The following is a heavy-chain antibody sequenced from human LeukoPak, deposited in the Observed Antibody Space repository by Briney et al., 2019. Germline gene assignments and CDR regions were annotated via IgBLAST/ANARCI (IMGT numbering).Heavy chain of an antibody. CDR1: GFTFSSYS. CDR3: ARIIAAHPGY. D-gene: IGHD6-6*01. J-gene: IGHJ4*02. V-gene: IGHV3-21*01. Sequence: GGSLRLSCAASGFTFSSYSMNWVRQAPGKGLEWVSSISSSSSYIYYANSVKGRFTISRDNAKNSLYLQMNSLRAEDTAVYYCARIIAAHPGYWGQGTLVTVSS. CDR2: ISSSSSYI.